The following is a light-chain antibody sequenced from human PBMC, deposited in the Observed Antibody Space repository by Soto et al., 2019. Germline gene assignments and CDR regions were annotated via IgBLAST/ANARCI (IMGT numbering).Light chain of an antibody. Sequence: EIVLTQSPGTLSLSPGDRATLSCRASQSVNSNFLAWYQQKPGQAPRLLIYGASSRATGIPDTFSGSGSGTDFTLTISRLETGDFAVYYCQQYSTSPWTFGQGTKVEIK. CDR3: QQYSTSPWT. CDR1: QSVNSNF. V-gene: IGKV3-20*01. J-gene: IGKJ1*01. CDR2: GAS.